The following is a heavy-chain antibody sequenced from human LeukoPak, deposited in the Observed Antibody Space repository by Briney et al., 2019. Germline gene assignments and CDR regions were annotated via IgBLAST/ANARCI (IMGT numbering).Heavy chain of an antibody. V-gene: IGHV1-2*02. CDR2: INPNSGGT. D-gene: IGHD3-16*02. CDR3: ARETPITFGGVIAQFDY. CDR1: GYTFTGYY. Sequence: ASVKVSCRASGYTFTGYYMHWVRQAPGQGLEWMGWINPNSGGTNYAQKFQGRVTMTRDTSISTAYMELSRLRSDDTAVYYCARETPITFGGVIAQFDYWGQGTLVTVSS. J-gene: IGHJ4*02.